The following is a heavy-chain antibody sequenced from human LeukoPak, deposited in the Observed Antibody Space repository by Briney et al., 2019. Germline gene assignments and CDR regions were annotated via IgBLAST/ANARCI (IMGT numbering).Heavy chain of an antibody. J-gene: IGHJ3*02. CDR1: GDSVSRNTAG. V-gene: IGHV6-1*01. CDR2: TYYRSKWYS. D-gene: IGHD3/OR15-3a*01. CDR3: ARGGLILLANTPLGAFDI. Sequence: SQTLSLTCAISGDSVSRNTAGWNWIRQSPSRGLEWLGRTYYRSKWYSDFAPSVRNRITINPDTSKNQFSLQLNSVTPEDTAVYYCARGGLILLANTPLGAFDIWGQGTMVSVSS.